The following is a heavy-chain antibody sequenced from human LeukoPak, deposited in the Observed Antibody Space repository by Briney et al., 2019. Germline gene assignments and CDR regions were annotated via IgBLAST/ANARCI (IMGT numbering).Heavy chain of an antibody. Sequence: SETLSLTCTVSGGSISSYYWRWIRQPPGKALEWIGYIFHSGTANYHPSLKIRVTISIDTSENQFSLKLSSVTAADTAVYYCARKVYSFDVFDYWGQGTLVTVSS. CDR2: IFHSGTA. V-gene: IGHV4-59*01. CDR3: ARKVYSFDVFDY. CDR1: GGSISSYY. J-gene: IGHJ4*02. D-gene: IGHD2-15*01.